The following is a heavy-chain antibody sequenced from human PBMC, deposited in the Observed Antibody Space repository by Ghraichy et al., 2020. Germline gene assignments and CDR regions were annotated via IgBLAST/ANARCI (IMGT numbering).Heavy chain of an antibody. J-gene: IGHJ4*02. V-gene: IGHV1-2*06. Sequence: ASVKVSCKASGYTFTGYYMHWVRQAPGQGLEWMGRINPNSGGTNYAQKFQGRVTMTRDTSISTAYMELSRLRSDDTAVYYCARVSLGGPGQWLVTPEEQAFDYWGQGTLVTVSS. D-gene: IGHD6-19*01. CDR2: INPNSGGT. CDR3: ARVSLGGPGQWLVTPEEQAFDY. CDR1: GYTFTGYY.